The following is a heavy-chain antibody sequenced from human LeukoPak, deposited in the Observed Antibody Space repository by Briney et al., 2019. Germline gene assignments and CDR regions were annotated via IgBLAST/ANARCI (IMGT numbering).Heavy chain of an antibody. CDR2: INYSGST. Sequence: SETLSLTCTVSGGSISNTFYYWGWIRQPPGKGLEWIGSINYSGSTYYNPSLKSRVTISVDTSKNQFSLKLSSVTAADTAIYYCAKSGGYGLIDYWGQGTLVTVSS. D-gene: IGHD1-26*01. J-gene: IGHJ4*02. CDR1: GGSISNTFYY. CDR3: AKSGGYGLIDY. V-gene: IGHV4-39*01.